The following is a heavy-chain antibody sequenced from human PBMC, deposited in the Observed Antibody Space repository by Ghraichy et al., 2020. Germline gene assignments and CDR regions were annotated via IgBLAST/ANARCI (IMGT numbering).Heavy chain of an antibody. CDR1: GGTFSSYA. CDR2: IIPIFTIA. CDR3: ASQIVTKPDAYGMDV. D-gene: IGHD1-14*01. V-gene: IGHV1-69*10. J-gene: IGHJ6*02. Sequence: SVKVSCKASGGTFSSYAITWVRQAPGQGLEWVGGIIPIFTIAKFAQKFQGRVTITADKSTSTAYMELNILRSEDTAVYYWASQIVTKPDAYGMDVWGQGTTVTVSS.